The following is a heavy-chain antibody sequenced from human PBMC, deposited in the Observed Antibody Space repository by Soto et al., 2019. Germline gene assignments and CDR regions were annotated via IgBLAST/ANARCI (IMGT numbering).Heavy chain of an antibody. V-gene: IGHV3-21*01. CDR2: ISSTSGYI. CDR3: ARDYSSSALDF. Sequence: EVQLVESGGGLVKPGGSLRLSCAASGFTFSTYNMNWVRQAPGKGLEWVSFISSTSGYIYYAESLKGRFTISRDNGKSSLYLQMNSLRADDTAVYYCARDYSSSALDFWGQGTLVTVSS. CDR1: GFTFSTYN. D-gene: IGHD6-6*01. J-gene: IGHJ4*02.